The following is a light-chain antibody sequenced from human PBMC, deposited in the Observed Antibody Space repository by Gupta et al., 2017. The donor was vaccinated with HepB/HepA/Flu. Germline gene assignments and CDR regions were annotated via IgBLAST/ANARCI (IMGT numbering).Light chain of an antibody. Sequence: QSVLTQPSSVSGAPGQRVTISCTGSSSNIGAGFDVHWYQQFPRTAPKLLSYGNSRRPSGVPDRFSGSKSGTSASLAITGLQAEDEADYYGQSYVSSRRGLVSFGGGTKLT. J-gene: IGLJ2*01. CDR1: SSNIGAGFD. V-gene: IGLV1-40*01. CDR2: GNS. CDR3: QSYVSSRRGLVS.